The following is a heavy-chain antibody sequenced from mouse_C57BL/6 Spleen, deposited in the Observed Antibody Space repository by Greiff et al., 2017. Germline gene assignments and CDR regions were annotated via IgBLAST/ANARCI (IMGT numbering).Heavy chain of an antibody. CDR2: IYPGDGDT. J-gene: IGHJ3*01. CDR1: GYAFSSYW. CDR3: ARGYGNYGGFAY. V-gene: IGHV1-80*01. Sequence: VKLMESGAELVKPGASVKISCKASGYAFSSYWMNWVKQRPGKGLEWIGQIYPGDGDTNYNGKFKGKATLTADKSSSTAYMQLSSLTSEDSAVYFCARGYGNYGGFAYWGQGTLVTVSA. D-gene: IGHD2-1*01.